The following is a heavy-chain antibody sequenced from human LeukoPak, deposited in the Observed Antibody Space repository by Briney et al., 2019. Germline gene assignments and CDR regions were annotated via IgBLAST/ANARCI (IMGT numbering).Heavy chain of an antibody. V-gene: IGHV1-24*01. J-gene: IGHJ4*02. D-gene: IGHD6-19*01. CDR1: GYTLTELS. Sequence: GASVKVSCKVSGYTLTELSMHWVRQAPGKGLEWMGGFDPEDGETIYAQKFQGRVTMTEDTSTDTAYMELSSLRSEDTAVYYCATNRLQVNIAVHFDYWGQGTLVTVSS. CDR2: FDPEDGET. CDR3: ATNRLQVNIAVHFDY.